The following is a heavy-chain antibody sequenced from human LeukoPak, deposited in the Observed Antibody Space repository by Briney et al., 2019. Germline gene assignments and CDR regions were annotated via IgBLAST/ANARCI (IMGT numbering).Heavy chain of an antibody. CDR3: ARGLKTYYYDKTPY. CDR2: INHSGST. D-gene: IGHD3-22*01. CDR1: GGSFSGYY. J-gene: IGHJ4*02. Sequence: PSETLSLTCAVYGGSFSGYYWSWIRQPPGKGLEWIGEINHSGSTNYNPSLKSRVTISVGTSKNQFSLKLSSVTAADTAVYYCARGLKTYYYDKTPYWGQGTLVTVSS. V-gene: IGHV4-34*01.